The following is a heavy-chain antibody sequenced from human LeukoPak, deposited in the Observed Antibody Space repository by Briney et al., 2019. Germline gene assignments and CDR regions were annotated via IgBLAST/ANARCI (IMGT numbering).Heavy chain of an antibody. V-gene: IGHV3-23*01. D-gene: IGHD3-3*01. Sequence: GGSLRLSCVGSGFTSTAYALTWARQAPGKGLEWVSGISGSGGSTYYADSVKGRFTISRDNSKNTLYLQMNSLRAEDTAVYYCARDSYYDFWSGGGFDYWGQGTLVTVSS. CDR3: ARDSYYDFWSGGGFDY. CDR2: ISGSGGST. CDR1: GFTSTAYA. J-gene: IGHJ4*02.